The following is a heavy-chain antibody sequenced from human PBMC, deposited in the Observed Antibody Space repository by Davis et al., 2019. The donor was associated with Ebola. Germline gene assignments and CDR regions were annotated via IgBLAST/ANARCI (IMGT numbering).Heavy chain of an antibody. D-gene: IGHD2-15*01. CDR3: ARDLGVAATDY. CDR2: ISSYNGQT. CDR1: GDTFSSYG. Sequence: ASVKVSCKLSGDTFSSYGINWVQQAPGQGLEWMGSISSYNGQTNYAQKLQGRVTITTDTSTSTAYMELRSLRSDDTAVYYCARDLGVAATDYWGQGTLVTVSS. J-gene: IGHJ4*02. V-gene: IGHV1-18*01.